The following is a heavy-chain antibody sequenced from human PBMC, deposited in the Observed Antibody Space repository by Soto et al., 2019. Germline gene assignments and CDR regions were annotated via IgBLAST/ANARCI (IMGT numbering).Heavy chain of an antibody. CDR3: ARDVGDVMSTIQGHGMDV. D-gene: IGHD5-12*01. Sequence: SLRLSCVGSGFTFSNYGMHWVRQAPGKGLEWVAVQWFDGSNKFHTDSVQGRFTISRDNSQNTVYLQMNSLRAEDTAVYYCARDVGDVMSTIQGHGMDVWGQGTTVTVSS. CDR2: QWFDGSNK. V-gene: IGHV3-33*01. J-gene: IGHJ6*02. CDR1: GFTFSNYG.